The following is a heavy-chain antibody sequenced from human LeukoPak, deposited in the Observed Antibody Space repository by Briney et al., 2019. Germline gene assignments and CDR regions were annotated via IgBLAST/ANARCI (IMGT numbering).Heavy chain of an antibody. CDR3: ARQVYSSSWVDYYYGMDV. CDR2: IYYSGST. J-gene: IGHJ6*02. V-gene: IGHV4-31*03. D-gene: IGHD6-13*01. CDR1: GGSISSGGYY. Sequence: SQTLSLTCTVSGGSISSGGYYWSWIRQHPGKGLEWIGYIYYSGSTYYNPSLKSRVTISVDTSKNQFSLKLSSVTAADTAVYYCARQVYSSSWVDYYYGMDVWGQGTTVTVSS.